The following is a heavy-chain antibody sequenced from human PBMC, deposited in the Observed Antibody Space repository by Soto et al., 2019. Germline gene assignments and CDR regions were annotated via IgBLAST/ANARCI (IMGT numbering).Heavy chain of an antibody. V-gene: IGHV1-69*13. CDR3: ARDQGYYYDSSGQQVLSMDV. Sequence: ASVNVSCKASGGTFSSYAISWVRQAPGQGLEWMGGIIPIFGTANYAQKFQGRVTITADESTSTAYMELSSLRSEDTAVYYCARDQGYYYDSSGQQVLSMDVWGQGTTVTVSS. CDR1: GGTFSSYA. J-gene: IGHJ6*02. D-gene: IGHD3-22*01. CDR2: IIPIFGTA.